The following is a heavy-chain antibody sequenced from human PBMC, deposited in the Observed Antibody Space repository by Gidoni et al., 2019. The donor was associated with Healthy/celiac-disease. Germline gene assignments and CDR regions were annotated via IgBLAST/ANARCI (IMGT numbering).Heavy chain of an antibody. CDR2: ISYDGSNK. CDR3: APELYYYDSSGPFDY. Sequence: QVQLVESGGGVVQPGRSLRLSCAASGFTFSSYGMHWVRQAPGKGLEWVAVISYDGSNKYYADSVKCRFTISRDNSKNTLYLQMNSLRAEDTAVYYCAPELYYYDSSGPFDYWGQGTLVTVSS. CDR1: GFTFSSYG. J-gene: IGHJ4*02. V-gene: IGHV3-30*03. D-gene: IGHD3-22*01.